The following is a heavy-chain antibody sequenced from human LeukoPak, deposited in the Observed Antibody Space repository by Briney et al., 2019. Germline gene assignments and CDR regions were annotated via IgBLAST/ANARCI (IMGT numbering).Heavy chain of an antibody. CDR2: IHYSGGT. Sequence: SETLSLTCTVSGGSISDYYYSWIRQPPGKGLEWIGYIHYSGGTNYNPSLKSRVTISIDTSKNQFSLKLSSVTAADTAVYYCARLLSDYFDHWGQGTLVTVSS. D-gene: IGHD3-10*01. J-gene: IGHJ4*02. V-gene: IGHV4-59*08. CDR3: ARLLSDYFDH. CDR1: GGSISDYY.